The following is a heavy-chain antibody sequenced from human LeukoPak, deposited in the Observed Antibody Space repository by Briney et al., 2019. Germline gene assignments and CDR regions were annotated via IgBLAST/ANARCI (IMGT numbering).Heavy chain of an antibody. CDR3: ASPVAVAGTSFDH. CDR1: GFTFNSYA. CDR2: ISGSGSTT. D-gene: IGHD6-19*01. Sequence: GGSLRLSCAASGFTFNSYAMSWVRQAPGKGLEWVSGISGSGSTTDYADSVKGRFTISRDNAKNSPYLQMNSLRAEDTAVYYCASPVAVAGTSFDHWGQGTLVTVSS. V-gene: IGHV3-23*01. J-gene: IGHJ4*02.